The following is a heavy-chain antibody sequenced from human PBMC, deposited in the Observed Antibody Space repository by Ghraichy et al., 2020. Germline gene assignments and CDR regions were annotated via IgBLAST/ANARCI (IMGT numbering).Heavy chain of an antibody. CDR2: INHSGST. J-gene: IGHJ6*02. CDR1: GGSFSAYY. Sequence: TLSLTCAVYGGSFSAYYWSWLRQPPGRGLEWIGEINHSGSTNYNPSLQSRVAISVDTSKNQFSVKLSSVTAADTAVYYCARGPTSINYYYGLDVWGHGSTVTVSS. V-gene: IGHV4-34*01. CDR3: ARGPTSINYYYGLDV.